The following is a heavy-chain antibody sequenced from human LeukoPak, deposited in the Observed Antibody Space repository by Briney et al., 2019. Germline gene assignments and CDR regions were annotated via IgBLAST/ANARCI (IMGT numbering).Heavy chain of an antibody. CDR3: AKGATTMSTADASVL. CDR1: EFMFSKYG. V-gene: IGHV3-30*18. J-gene: IGHJ3*01. Sequence: PGGSLRLSCVASEFMFSKYGIHWVRQAPGKGLEWVAVISYDGRNVDYEDSVKGRFTISRDNSKNTVYLQMSSLRTEDTAVYYCAKGATTMSTADASVLWGQGAMVTVSS. D-gene: IGHD4-17*01. CDR2: ISYDGRNV.